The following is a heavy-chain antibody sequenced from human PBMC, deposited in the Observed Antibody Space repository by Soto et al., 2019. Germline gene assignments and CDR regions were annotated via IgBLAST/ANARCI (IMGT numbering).Heavy chain of an antibody. Sequence: QVQLQQWGAGLLKPSETLSLTCAVYGGSFSGYYWSWIRQPPGKGLEWIGEINHSGSTNYNPSLKSRVTISVDTSKNQFSLKLTSVTAADTAVYYCARAYGGNGFDYWGQGTLVTVSS. CDR3: ARAYGGNGFDY. J-gene: IGHJ4*02. CDR1: GGSFSGYY. CDR2: INHSGST. V-gene: IGHV4-34*01. D-gene: IGHD4-17*01.